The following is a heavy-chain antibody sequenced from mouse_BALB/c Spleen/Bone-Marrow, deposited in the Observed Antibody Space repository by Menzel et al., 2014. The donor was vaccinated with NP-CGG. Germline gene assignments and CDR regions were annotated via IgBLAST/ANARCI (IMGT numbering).Heavy chain of an antibody. CDR2: ISSGGSYT. CDR3: ARQTYYDYDGYFDY. CDR1: GFTFSSYG. D-gene: IGHD2-4*01. V-gene: IGHV5-6*01. J-gene: IGHJ2*01. Sequence: EVMLVESGGDSVKPGGSLKLSCAASGFTFSSYGVSWVRQTPDKRLEWVATISSGGSYTYYPDSVRGRFTISRDNAKNTLYLQMSSLKSEDTAMYYCARQTYYDYDGYFDYWGQGTTLTVSS.